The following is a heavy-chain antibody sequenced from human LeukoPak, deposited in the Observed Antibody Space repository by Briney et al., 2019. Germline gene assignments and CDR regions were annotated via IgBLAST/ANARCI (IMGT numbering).Heavy chain of an antibody. J-gene: IGHJ6*02. CDR3: ARGPGGMIFGVYGMDV. D-gene: IGHD3-3*01. CDR1: GGSLSGCY. V-gene: IGHV4-34*01. CDR2: MNHGGRT. Sequence: SETLSLTCAVHGGSLSGCYWSWIRQPPGKGLEWMGEMNHGGRTNSNPSLKSRVTISLDTSKNQFSLNLRSVTAADTAVYYCARGPGGMIFGVYGMDVWGQGTTVTVS.